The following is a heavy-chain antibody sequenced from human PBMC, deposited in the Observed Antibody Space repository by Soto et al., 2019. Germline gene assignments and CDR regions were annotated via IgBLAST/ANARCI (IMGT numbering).Heavy chain of an antibody. V-gene: IGHV3-23*01. J-gene: IGHJ4*02. CDR2: LSDSGGSI. Sequence: EVQLLESGGGLVQPGGSLRLSCTASGFTFSSHAMTWVRQAPGKGLEWVSGLSDSGGSIYYADSVKGRFTISRDNSMNTLYLQMKTRRAEDTAVYYCAKVSSSWYAGFFDLWGQGTLVTVSS. D-gene: IGHD6-13*01. CDR3: AKVSSSWYAGFFDL. CDR1: GFTFSSHA.